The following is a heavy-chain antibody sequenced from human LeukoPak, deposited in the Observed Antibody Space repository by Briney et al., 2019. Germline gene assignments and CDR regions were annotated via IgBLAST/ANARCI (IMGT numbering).Heavy chain of an antibody. CDR1: GFTFSSYS. D-gene: IGHD2-2*02. J-gene: IGHJ4*02. V-gene: IGHV3-48*01. CDR3: ARDVSGDVVPAAIFDY. CDR2: ISSYSSSI. Sequence: PGGSLRLSCAASGFTFSSYSMTWVRQAPGKGLEWVSYISSYSSSIYDADSVKGRFIISRDNAKNSLYLQMNSLRAEDTAVYYCARDVSGDVVPAAIFDYWGQGILVTVST.